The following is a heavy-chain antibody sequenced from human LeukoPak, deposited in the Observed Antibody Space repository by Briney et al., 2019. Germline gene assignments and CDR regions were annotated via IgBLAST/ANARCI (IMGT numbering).Heavy chain of an antibody. CDR3: VQSITMFIG. J-gene: IGHJ4*02. Sequence: PGGSLRLSCAASGFTFSTYSMSWVRQAQGKGLEWVSGISLNGGATGYADSVKGRFTISRDNGKNSLYLQMNSLRAEDTALYYCVQSITMFIGWGQGTLVTVSS. V-gene: IGHV3-20*04. CDR1: GFTFSTYS. CDR2: ISLNGGAT. D-gene: IGHD3-10*02.